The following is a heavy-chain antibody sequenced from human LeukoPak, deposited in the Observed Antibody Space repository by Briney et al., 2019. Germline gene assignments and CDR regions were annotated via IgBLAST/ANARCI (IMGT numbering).Heavy chain of an antibody. Sequence: GGSLRLSCAASGFTFSSYAMSWVRQAPGKGLEWVSAISGSGGSTYCADSVKGRSTISRDNSKNTLYLQMNSLRAEDTAVYYCAKDPIAFVVVPAAIVFWGQGTLVTVSS. CDR3: AKDPIAFVVVPAAIVF. CDR1: GFTFSSYA. J-gene: IGHJ4*02. V-gene: IGHV3-23*01. CDR2: ISGSGGST. D-gene: IGHD2-2*01.